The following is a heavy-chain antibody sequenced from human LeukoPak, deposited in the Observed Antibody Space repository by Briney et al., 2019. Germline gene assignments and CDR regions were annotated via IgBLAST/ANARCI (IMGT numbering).Heavy chain of an antibody. CDR1: GGSISSYY. Sequence: PSETLSLTCTVSGGSISSYYWSWIRQPAGKGLEWIGRIYTSGSTNYNPSLKSRVTMSVDTSKNQFSLKLSSVTAADTAVYYCARDLILAAARDAFDIWGQGTMVTVSS. D-gene: IGHD6-13*01. CDR2: IYTSGST. V-gene: IGHV4-4*07. CDR3: ARDLILAAARDAFDI. J-gene: IGHJ3*02.